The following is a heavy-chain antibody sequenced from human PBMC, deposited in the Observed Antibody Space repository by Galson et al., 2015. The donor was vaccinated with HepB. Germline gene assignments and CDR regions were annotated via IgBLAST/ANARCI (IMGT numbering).Heavy chain of an antibody. D-gene: IGHD6-13*01. CDR2: ISAYNGNT. Sequence: SVKVSCKATGYTFTSYGISWVRQAPGQGLEWMGWISAYNGNTNYAQKLQGRVTMTTDTSTSTAYMELRSLRSDDTAVYYCARTASSWMDAFDIWGQGTMVTVSS. V-gene: IGHV1-18*04. CDR3: ARTASSWMDAFDI. J-gene: IGHJ3*02. CDR1: GYTFTSYG.